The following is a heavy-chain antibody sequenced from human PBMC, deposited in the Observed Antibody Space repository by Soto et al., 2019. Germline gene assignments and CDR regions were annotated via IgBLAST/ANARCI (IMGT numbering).Heavy chain of an antibody. J-gene: IGHJ5*02. CDR1: VGLFTGYY. D-gene: IGHD3-10*01. CDR2: INHSGTT. Sequence: SETLSPTCAVSVGLFTGYYWSWIRQSPGKGLEWIGEINHSGTTNYNPSLKSRVTISVDTSKNQFSLRLYSVIAADTAVYYCARGRFGDGSGSYNWFDPWGPGNLVTVSS. CDR3: ARGRFGDGSGSYNWFDP. V-gene: IGHV4-34*01.